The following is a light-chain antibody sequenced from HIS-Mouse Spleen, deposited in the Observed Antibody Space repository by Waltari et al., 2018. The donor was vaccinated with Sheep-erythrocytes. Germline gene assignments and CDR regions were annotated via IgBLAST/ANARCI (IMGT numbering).Light chain of an antibody. CDR2: AAS. CDR1: QSISSY. CDR3: QQSYSTPIT. J-gene: IGKJ5*01. Sequence: DIQMTQSPSSLSASVGDRVTITCRASQSISSYLNWYQQKPGKAPKLLIYAASSLQSGVTSMFSGSGSGTDVTITISSLQPEDFATYYCQQSYSTPITFGQGTRLEIK. V-gene: IGKV1-39*01.